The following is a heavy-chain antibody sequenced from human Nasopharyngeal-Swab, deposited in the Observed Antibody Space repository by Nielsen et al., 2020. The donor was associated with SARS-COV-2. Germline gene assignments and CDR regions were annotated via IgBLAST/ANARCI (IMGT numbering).Heavy chain of an antibody. CDR1: GFTFSSYA. CDR3: ARGADIVVVVAANGLDY. Sequence: GASLKISCAASGFTFSSYAMHWVRQAPGKGLEWVAVISYDGSNKYYADSVKGRFTISRDNSKNTLYLQMNSLRAEDTAVYYCARGADIVVVVAANGLDYWGQGTLVTVSS. V-gene: IGHV3-30-3*01. CDR2: ISYDGSNK. D-gene: IGHD2-15*01. J-gene: IGHJ4*02.